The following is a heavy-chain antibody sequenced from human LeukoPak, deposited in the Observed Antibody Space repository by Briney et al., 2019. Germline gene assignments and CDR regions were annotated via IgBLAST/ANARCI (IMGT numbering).Heavy chain of an antibody. J-gene: IGHJ6*04. Sequence: GGSLRLSCAASGFTFSSYGMHWVRQAPGKGLEWVAVLSYDGSEKDYTESVKGRFTISRDNSKNTLYLQMNSLRAEDTAVYYCAELGITMIGGVWGKGTTVTISS. CDR3: AELGITMIGGV. CDR1: GFTFSSYG. CDR2: LSYDGSEK. V-gene: IGHV3-30*12. D-gene: IGHD3-10*02.